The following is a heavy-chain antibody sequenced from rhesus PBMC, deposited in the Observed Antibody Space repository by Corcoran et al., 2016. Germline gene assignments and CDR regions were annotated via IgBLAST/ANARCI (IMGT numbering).Heavy chain of an antibody. J-gene: IGHJ4*01. CDR2: ISYSERT. V-gene: IGHV4-122*02. CDR1: GGSLSSSYYY. D-gene: IGHD1-44*01. Sequence: QVQLQESGPGLVKPSETLSLTCAVSGGSLSSSYYYWSWIRQAPGKGLEWIGYISYSERTTYNPALKSRVTISRDTSKNQFSLKLSSVTAADTDVYYCARRLVGTFDYWGQGVLVTVSS. CDR3: ARRLVGTFDY.